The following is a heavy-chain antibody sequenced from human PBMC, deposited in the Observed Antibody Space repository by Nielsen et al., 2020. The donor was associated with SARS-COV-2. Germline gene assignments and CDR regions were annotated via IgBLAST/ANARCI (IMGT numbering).Heavy chain of an antibody. CDR2: ISSSGDST. CDR3: AKDRPPNYSYGMDV. J-gene: IGHJ6*02. Sequence: GESLKLSCTASGFTFSSYAMTWVRQAPGKGLEWVSTISSSGDSTYYADSVKGRFTISRDNSKTTLYLQMNSLRAEDTAIYYCAKDRPPNYSYGMDVWGQGTTVTVSS. CDR1: GFTFSSYA. V-gene: IGHV3-23*01.